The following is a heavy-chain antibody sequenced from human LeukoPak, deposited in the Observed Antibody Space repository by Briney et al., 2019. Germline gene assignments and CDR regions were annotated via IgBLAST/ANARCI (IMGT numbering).Heavy chain of an antibody. J-gene: IGHJ1*01. CDR3: ASFPGGSSGWFNLFC. CDR2: INPNSGGT. Sequence: ASVKVSCKASGYTFTGYYMHWVRQAPGQGLEWMGWINPNSGGTNYAQKFQGRVTMTRDTSISTAYMELSRLRSDDTAVYYCASFPGGSSGWFNLFCWGQGTLVTVSS. V-gene: IGHV1-2*02. D-gene: IGHD6-19*01. CDR1: GYTFTGYY.